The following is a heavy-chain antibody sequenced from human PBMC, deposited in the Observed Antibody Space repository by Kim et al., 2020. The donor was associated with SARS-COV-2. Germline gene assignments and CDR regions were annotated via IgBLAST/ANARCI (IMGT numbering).Heavy chain of an antibody. CDR1: GGTLSNYA. V-gene: IGHV1-69*13. Sequence: SVKVSCKASGGTLSNYAISWVRQAPGHGLQWMGGIIPVFGAANYAQRFQGRVTITADESTSIAYMELSSLRSEDTALYYCARGVIRGVSSYYFDYWGQGTLLTVSS. J-gene: IGHJ4*02. D-gene: IGHD3-10*01. CDR2: IIPVFGAA. CDR3: ARGVIRGVSSYYFDY.